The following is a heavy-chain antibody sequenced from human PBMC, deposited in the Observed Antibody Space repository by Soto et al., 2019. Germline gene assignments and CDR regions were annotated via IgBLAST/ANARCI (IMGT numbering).Heavy chain of an antibody. V-gene: IGHV3-66*01. CDR1: GFTVSNPY. J-gene: IGHJ4*02. D-gene: IGHD2-21*02. CDR2: IYSSGAT. CDR3: ARAGCGGDCYSDS. Sequence: EVQLVESGGGLVQPGGSLRLSCAASGFTVSNPYMSWVRQAPGKGLEWVSVIYSSGATYYADSVKGRFTFSRDNSKNTLFLQMNSLRVDDSAVYYCARAGCGGDCYSDSWGQGTLVTVSS.